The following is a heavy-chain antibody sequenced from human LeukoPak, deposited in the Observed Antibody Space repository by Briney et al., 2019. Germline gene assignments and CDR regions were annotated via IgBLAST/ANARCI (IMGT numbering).Heavy chain of an antibody. D-gene: IGHD3-16*01. V-gene: IGHV1-2*02. Sequence: ASVKVSCRPSGYIFINFYIHWVRQAPGQGPEWMGWINPNIGATKYAHNFQGRVTLTRDTSVSTAYMELRGLGSDDTAVYYCARAVGDRLMAFDYWGQGTLVTVSS. CDR1: GYIFINFY. CDR2: INPNIGAT. J-gene: IGHJ4*02. CDR3: ARAVGDRLMAFDY.